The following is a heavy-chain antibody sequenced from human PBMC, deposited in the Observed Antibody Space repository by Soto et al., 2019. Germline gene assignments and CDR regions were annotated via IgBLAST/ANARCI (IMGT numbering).Heavy chain of an antibody. CDR3: ASQGYCRDLRCYRSTGFWSFDL. D-gene: IGHD2-15*01. CDR1: GGSFSYYY. CDR2: INHNGSA. V-gene: IGHV4-34*01. J-gene: IGHJ2*01. Sequence: QVQLQQWGAGLLKPSDTLSLTCAGYGGSFSYYYWTWVRQPPGKGLEWIGEINHNGSASYNPSLKSRITMSLDTSNNRRSLRLSSVTAEDTAVYYCASQGYCRDLRCYRSTGFWSFDLWGRGTLVTVSS.